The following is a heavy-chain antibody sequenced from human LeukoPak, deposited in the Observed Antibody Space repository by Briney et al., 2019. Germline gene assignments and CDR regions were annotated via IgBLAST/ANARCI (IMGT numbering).Heavy chain of an antibody. D-gene: IGHD3-10*01. V-gene: IGHV3-48*03. Sequence: PGRSLRLSCAVSGFTFSSYEMNWVRQAPGKGLEWLSYINSKGDSKLYADSVKGRFTISRDDARNSVYLQMNSLREEDTALYYCARDFYGDEDFDYWGQGTLVTVSS. CDR1: GFTFSSYE. CDR3: ARDFYGDEDFDY. CDR2: INSKGDSK. J-gene: IGHJ4*02.